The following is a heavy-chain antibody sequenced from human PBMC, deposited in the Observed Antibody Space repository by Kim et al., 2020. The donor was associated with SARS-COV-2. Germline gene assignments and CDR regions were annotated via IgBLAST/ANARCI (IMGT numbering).Heavy chain of an antibody. J-gene: IGHJ4*02. CDR3: VGSFLGY. D-gene: IGHD1-26*01. V-gene: IGHV3-15*01. Sequence: GGSLRLSCAVSGFTFNNAWMSWARQAPGKGLECVGHIQSKSDGGTTSYAAPVKGRFTLSRDDSQNTVYLQMNSLETEDTAVYYCVGSFLGYWGQGTLVTVSS. CDR2: IQSKSDGGTT. CDR1: GFTFNNAW.